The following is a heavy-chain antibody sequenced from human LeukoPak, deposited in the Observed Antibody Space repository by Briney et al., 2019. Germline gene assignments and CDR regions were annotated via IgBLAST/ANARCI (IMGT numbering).Heavy chain of an antibody. Sequence: SETLSLTCSVSGGSIRSYPWTWFRQPPGKGLEWIGNIYDSGTTKYSPSLTSRVTISQDTSNNQVSLKLSSVTTADTAVYYCARDGLAMSGTRGTFDIWGQGTLVTVSS. D-gene: IGHD6-13*01. CDR1: GGSIRSYP. CDR3: ARDGLAMSGTRGTFDI. J-gene: IGHJ3*02. V-gene: IGHV4-59*12. CDR2: IYDSGTT.